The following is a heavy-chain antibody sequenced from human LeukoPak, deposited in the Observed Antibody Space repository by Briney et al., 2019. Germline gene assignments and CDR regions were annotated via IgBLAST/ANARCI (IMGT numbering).Heavy chain of an antibody. CDR3: ARGYGDYEERFDP. Sequence: SVKVSCKASGGTFSSYAISWVRQAPGQGLEWMGRIIPIFGTANYAQKFQGRVTIPTDESTSTAYMELSSLRSEDTAVYYCARGYGDYEERFDPWGQGTLVTVSS. D-gene: IGHD4-17*01. V-gene: IGHV1-69*05. CDR1: GGTFSSYA. CDR2: IIPIFGTA. J-gene: IGHJ5*02.